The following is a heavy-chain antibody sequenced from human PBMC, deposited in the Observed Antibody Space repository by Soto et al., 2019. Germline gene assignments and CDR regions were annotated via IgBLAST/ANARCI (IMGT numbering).Heavy chain of an antibody. V-gene: IGHV4-4*02. Sequence: PSETLSLTCAVSGGSISSSNWWSWVRQPPGKGLEWIGEIYHSGSTNYNPSLKSRVTISVDSSKNQFSLKLSSVTAADTAVYYCARTYGGYYDFWGQGTLVTVSS. CDR3: ARTYGGYYDF. J-gene: IGHJ4*02. CDR2: IYHSGST. D-gene: IGHD2-8*01. CDR1: GGSISSSNW.